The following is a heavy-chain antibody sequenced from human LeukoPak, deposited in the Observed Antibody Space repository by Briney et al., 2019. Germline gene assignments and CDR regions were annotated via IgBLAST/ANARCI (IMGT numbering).Heavy chain of an antibody. CDR1: GGSLIDYY. Sequence: SETLSLTCAVYGGSLIDYYWTWIRQPPGKGLEWIGEINHSGGTNYNASLKSRVTISVDTSKNQFSLKLSSVTAADTAVYYCARQGWFGDPKFWFDPWGQGTLVTVSS. CDR3: ARQGWFGDPKFWFDP. CDR2: INHSGGT. J-gene: IGHJ5*02. V-gene: IGHV4-34*01. D-gene: IGHD3-10*01.